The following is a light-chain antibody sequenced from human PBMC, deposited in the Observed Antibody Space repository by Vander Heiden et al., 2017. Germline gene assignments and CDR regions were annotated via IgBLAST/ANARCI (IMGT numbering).Light chain of an antibody. Sequence: DIHMAQSPSSLSASVGDRVTIPCRASQSISSYLNWYQQKPGKAPKLLIYAASSSQSRGPSPFRGRRSGTDFTLTIRLLQPEDFATYYCQQCYSTPLTFGQGTRLEIK. CDR3: QQCYSTPLT. J-gene: IGKJ5*01. V-gene: IGKV1-39*01. CDR1: QSISSY. CDR2: AAS.